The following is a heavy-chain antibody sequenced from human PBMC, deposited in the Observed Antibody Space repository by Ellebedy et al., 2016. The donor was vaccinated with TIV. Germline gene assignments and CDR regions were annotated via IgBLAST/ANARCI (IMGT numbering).Heavy chain of an antibody. CDR1: GFSFSSYP. V-gene: IGHV3-23*01. D-gene: IGHD3-10*01. CDR3: AKGGSRRLALYYFDH. CDR2: VSATGTSA. J-gene: IGHJ4*02. Sequence: PGGSLRLSCVASGFSFSSYPMSWVRQAPGKGLEWVAAVSATGTSAYYADSVKGRFIISRDNSKNMLLLQMNSLGGEDTAVYYCAKGGSRRLALYYFDHWGQGTLAAVSS.